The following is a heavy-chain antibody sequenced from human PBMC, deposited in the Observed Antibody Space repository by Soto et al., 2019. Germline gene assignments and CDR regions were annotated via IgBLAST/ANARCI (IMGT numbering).Heavy chain of an antibody. CDR1: GFTFSSYS. V-gene: IGHV3-48*01. D-gene: IGHD2-15*01. Sequence: GGSLRLSCAASGFTFSSYSMNWVRQAPGKGLEWVSYISSSSSTIYYADSVKGRFTISRDNAKNSLYLQMSSLRSEDTAVYYCAAPQLLLRSYYGMDVWGQGTTVTVSS. J-gene: IGHJ6*02. CDR2: ISSSSSTI. CDR3: AAPQLLLRSYYGMDV.